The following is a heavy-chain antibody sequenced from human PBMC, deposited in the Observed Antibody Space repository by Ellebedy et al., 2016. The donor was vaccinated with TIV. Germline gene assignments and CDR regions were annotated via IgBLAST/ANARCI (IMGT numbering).Heavy chain of an antibody. CDR2: INSDGSGT. CDR3: ARGTYCSGGSCYSGSGYN. D-gene: IGHD2-15*01. J-gene: IGHJ4*02. V-gene: IGHV3-74*01. Sequence: GESLKISCAASGFTFSSYWMHWVRQAPGKGLVWVSRINSDGSGTSYADSVKGRFTISRDNAKNTLYLQMNSLRAEDTAVYYCARGTYCSGGSCYSGSGYNWGQGTLVTVSS. CDR1: GFTFSSYW.